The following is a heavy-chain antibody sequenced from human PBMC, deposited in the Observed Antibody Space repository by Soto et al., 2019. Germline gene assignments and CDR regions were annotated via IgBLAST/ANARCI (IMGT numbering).Heavy chain of an antibody. CDR2: ISYDGSNK. Sequence: GGSLRLSCAASGFTFNSYGMHWVRQAPGKGLEWVAVISYDGSNKYYADSVKGRFTIARDNSKNTLYLQMSSLRAEDTAVYYCVKDGSSGWPYYYGPHVWGQGTLVTVSS. V-gene: IGHV3-30*18. CDR1: GFTFNSYG. CDR3: VKDGSSGWPYYYGPHV. D-gene: IGHD6-19*01. J-gene: IGHJ6*02.